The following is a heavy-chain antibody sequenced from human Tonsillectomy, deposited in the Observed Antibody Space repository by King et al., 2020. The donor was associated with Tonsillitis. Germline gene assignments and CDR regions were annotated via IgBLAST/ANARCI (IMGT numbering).Heavy chain of an antibody. D-gene: IGHD2-15*01. V-gene: IGHV1-69*01. CDR3: ARGDLGFCSDGSCYYYYGLDV. CDR2: IIPIFGTA. J-gene: IGHJ6*02. Sequence: QLVQSGAEVKKPGSSVKVSCKASGGTFSSYAISWVRQAPGQGLEWMGGIIPIFGTANYAQKFQGRVTITADESTTTTYMELSSLRSEVTAVYYCARGDLGFCSDGSCYYYYGLDVWGQGTTVTVSS. CDR1: GGTFSSYA.